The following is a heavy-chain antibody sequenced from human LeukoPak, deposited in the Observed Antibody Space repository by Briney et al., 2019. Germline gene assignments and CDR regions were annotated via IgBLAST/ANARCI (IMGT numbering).Heavy chain of an antibody. CDR2: ISYIGHT. D-gene: IGHD5-18*01. J-gene: IGHJ2*01. CDR1: GGSIVSSSYY. Sequence: SETRSLTCTVYGGSIVSSSYYWVWVRQPPGKGPEGIGRISYIGHTYYNPPLKSRVILSVDPSKNQSSLKLSSVTAADTAVFYCARQFKADTTMVGWYFDLWGRGTLVTVSS. CDR3: ARQFKADTTMVGWYFDL. V-gene: IGHV4-39*01.